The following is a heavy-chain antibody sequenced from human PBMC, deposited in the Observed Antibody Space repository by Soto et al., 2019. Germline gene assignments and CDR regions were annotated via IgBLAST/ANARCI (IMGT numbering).Heavy chain of an antibody. Sequence: QVQLVQSGAEVKKPGSSVKVSCKASGGTFSSYAISWVRQAPGQGLEWMAGIIPIFGTANYAQKLQGRVTITADEAQSQAYLGLSSLRSEDTAVYYCARAGLYSSSWYGNWCDPWGQGTLVTVSS. CDR3: ARAGLYSSSWYGNWCDP. J-gene: IGHJ5*02. D-gene: IGHD6-13*01. CDR1: GGTFSSYA. CDR2: IIPIFGTA. V-gene: IGHV1-69*12.